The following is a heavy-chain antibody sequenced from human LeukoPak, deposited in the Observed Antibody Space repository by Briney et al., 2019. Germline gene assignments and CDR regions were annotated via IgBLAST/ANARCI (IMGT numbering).Heavy chain of an antibody. CDR2: INHSGST. J-gene: IGHJ4*02. V-gene: IGHV4-34*01. CDR1: GGSFSGYY. D-gene: IGHD3-16*01. Sequence: ETLSLTCAVYGGSFSGYYWSWIRQPPGKGLEWIGEINHSGSTNYNPSLKSRVTISVDTSKNQFSLKLSSVTAADTAVYYCARGGGGGLDYWGQGTLVTVSS. CDR3: ARGGGGGLDY.